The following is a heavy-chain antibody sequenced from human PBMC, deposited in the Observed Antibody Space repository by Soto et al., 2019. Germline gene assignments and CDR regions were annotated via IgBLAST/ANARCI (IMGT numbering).Heavy chain of an antibody. CDR2: INPNSGGT. CDR1: GYTFTGYY. D-gene: IGHD6-19*01. V-gene: IGHV1-2*04. CDR3: ARSEVYSSGWFYFDY. Sequence: ASVKVSCKASGYTFTGYYMHWVRQAPGQGLDWMGWINPNSGGTNYAQKFQGWFTMTTDTSTSTAYMELRSLRSDDTAVYYCARSEVYSSGWFYFDYWGQGTLVTVSS. J-gene: IGHJ4*02.